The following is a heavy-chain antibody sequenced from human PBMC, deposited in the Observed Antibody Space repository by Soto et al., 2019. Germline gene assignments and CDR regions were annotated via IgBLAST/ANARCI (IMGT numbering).Heavy chain of an antibody. J-gene: IGHJ5*02. D-gene: IGHD3-22*01. CDR3: ARCCYYDSSGYYYPNWFDP. CDR1: GGSISSGGYS. V-gene: IGHV4-30-2*01. CDR2: IYHSGNT. Sequence: SETLSLTCAVSGGSISSGGYSWSWVRQPPGKGLEWIGYIYHSGNTYYNPSLKSRVTISVGRSKNQFSLKLSSVTAAGTAVYYCARCCYYDSSGYYYPNWFDPWGQGTLVTVSS.